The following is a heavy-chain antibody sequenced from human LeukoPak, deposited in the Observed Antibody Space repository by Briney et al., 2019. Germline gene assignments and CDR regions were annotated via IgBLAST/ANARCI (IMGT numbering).Heavy chain of an antibody. V-gene: IGHV4-4*07. J-gene: IGHJ4*02. D-gene: IGHD4-23*01. CDR3: ALQGQSNSHLDF. Sequence: SETLSLTCTDSGGSISSYYWSWIRQPAGKGLEWIGRIYTSGSTNYDPSLKSRVTMSVDTSKNQFSLKLSSVTAADTAVYFCALQGQSNSHLDFWGQGTLVTVSS. CDR2: IYTSGST. CDR1: GGSISSYY.